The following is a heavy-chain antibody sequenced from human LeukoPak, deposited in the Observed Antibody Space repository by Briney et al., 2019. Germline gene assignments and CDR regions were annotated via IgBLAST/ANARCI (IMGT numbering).Heavy chain of an antibody. D-gene: IGHD3/OR15-3a*01. V-gene: IGHV4-59*01. J-gene: IGHJ3*02. CDR2: IYYSGGT. CDR1: GGSISSYY. CDR3: ARVIARPFGPKGHAFDI. Sequence: SGTLSLTCTVSGGSISSYYWSWIRQPPGKGLEWIGYIYYSGGTNYNPSLKSRVTISVDTSKNQFSLKLSSVTAADTAVYYCARVIARPFGPKGHAFDIWGQGTMVTVSS.